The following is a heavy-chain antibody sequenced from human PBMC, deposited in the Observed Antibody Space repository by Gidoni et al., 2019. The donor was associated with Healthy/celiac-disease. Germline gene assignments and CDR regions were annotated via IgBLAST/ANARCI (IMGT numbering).Heavy chain of an antibody. V-gene: IGHV4-34*01. Sequence: QVQLQQWGAGLLKPSETLSLTCAVYGGSFSGYYWSWIRQPPGKGLEWIGEINHSGSTNYNPSLKSRVTISVDTSKNQFSLKLSSVTAADTAVYYCASRIYYYDSSGYYYEFDYWGQGTLVTVSS. CDR1: GGSFSGYY. CDR2: INHSGST. J-gene: IGHJ4*02. CDR3: ASRIYYYDSSGYYYEFDY. D-gene: IGHD3-22*01.